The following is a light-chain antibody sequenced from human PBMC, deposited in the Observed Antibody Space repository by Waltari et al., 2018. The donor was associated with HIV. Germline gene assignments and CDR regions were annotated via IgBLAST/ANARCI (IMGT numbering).Light chain of an antibody. CDR3: AVWDDNLSGYV. Sequence: QSVLTQPPPASGTPGQTVSISCSGSKSNIGGNFEHSYQQLPGAAPKLLIYKKNQRPPGVPDRFSGSKSGTSASLAISGLRSEDEADYYCAVWDDNLSGYVFGTGTKVTVL. CDR1: KSNIGGNF. CDR2: KKN. J-gene: IGLJ1*01. V-gene: IGLV1-47*01.